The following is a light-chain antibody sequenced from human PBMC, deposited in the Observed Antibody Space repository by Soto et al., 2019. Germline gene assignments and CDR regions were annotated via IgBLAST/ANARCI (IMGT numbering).Light chain of an antibody. Sequence: QSALTQPRSVSGSPGQSVTISCTGTSSDVGGYNYVSWYQQHPGKAPKLMIYDVSKRPSGVPDRFSGSKSGNTASLTISGLQAEDEADYYCCSYAGSYTFHLAFGTGTKVTAL. CDR2: DVS. J-gene: IGLJ1*01. CDR1: SSDVGGYNY. CDR3: CSYAGSYTFHLA. V-gene: IGLV2-11*01.